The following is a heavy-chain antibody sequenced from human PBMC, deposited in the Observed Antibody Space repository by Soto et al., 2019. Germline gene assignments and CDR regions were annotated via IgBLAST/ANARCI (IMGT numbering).Heavy chain of an antibody. CDR2: ISAYNGNT. CDR3: ARFSGGSYNTYYFYYGMDV. D-gene: IGHD2-15*01. CDR1: GYTFTSYG. Sequence: ASVKVSCKASGYTFTSYGISWVRQAPGQGLDWMGWISAYNGNTKYAQDLQGRVTMTTDTSTSTAYMELRSLRSDDTAMYYCARFSGGSYNTYYFYYGMDVWGQGTTVTV. V-gene: IGHV1-18*04. J-gene: IGHJ6*02.